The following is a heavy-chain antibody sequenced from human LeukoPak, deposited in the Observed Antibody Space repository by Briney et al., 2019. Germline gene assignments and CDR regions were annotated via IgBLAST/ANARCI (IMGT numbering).Heavy chain of an antibody. CDR3: ARMAYDILTGYFQPNWFDP. Sequence: ASVKVSCKASGYTFINYGISWVRQAPGQGLEWMGWISGYNGNIKIAQKFRGRVTMTTDTSTSTAYIELQSLRSDDTAVYYCARMAYDILTGYFQPNWFDPWGQGTLVTVSS. CDR1: GYTFINYG. CDR2: ISGYNGNI. J-gene: IGHJ5*02. D-gene: IGHD3-9*01. V-gene: IGHV1-18*01.